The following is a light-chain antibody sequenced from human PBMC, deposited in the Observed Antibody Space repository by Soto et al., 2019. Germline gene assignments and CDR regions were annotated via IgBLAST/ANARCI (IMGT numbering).Light chain of an antibody. V-gene: IGKV1-5*01. CDR1: QSISSY. CDR3: QQYNSYPWT. J-gene: IGKJ1*01. CDR2: AAS. Sequence: DIQMTQSPSSLSASVGDSVTITCRASQSISSYLTWYQQKPGKAPKLLIYAASSLESGVPSRFSGSGSGTEFTLTITSLQPDDFATYYCQQYNSYPWTFGQGTKVDIK.